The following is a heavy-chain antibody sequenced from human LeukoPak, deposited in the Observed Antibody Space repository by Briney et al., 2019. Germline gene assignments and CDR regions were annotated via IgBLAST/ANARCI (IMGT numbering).Heavy chain of an antibody. CDR2: IYHSGST. J-gene: IGHJ3*02. Sequence: SETLSLTCTVSGYSISSGYYWGWIRPPPGKGLEWIGSIYHSGSTYYNPSLKSRVTISVDTSKNQFSLKLSSVTAADTAVYYCARAGITIFGVVKGAFDIWGQGTMVTVSS. D-gene: IGHD3-3*01. V-gene: IGHV4-38-2*02. CDR3: ARAGITIFGVVKGAFDI. CDR1: GYSISSGYY.